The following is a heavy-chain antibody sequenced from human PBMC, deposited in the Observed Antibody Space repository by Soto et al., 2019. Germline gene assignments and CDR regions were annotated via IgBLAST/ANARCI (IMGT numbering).Heavy chain of an antibody. Sequence: LGGSLRLSCAASGFTFRHHWMHWVRQAPGKGLVWVSHINNDGSGATYADSVKGRFTISRDNAQNTMYLHMNSLRAEDTAVYYCVRAIGHYGMDVWGRGTTVTVSS. D-gene: IGHD3-22*01. CDR1: GFTFRHHW. CDR3: VRAIGHYGMDV. V-gene: IGHV3-74*01. CDR2: INNDGSGA. J-gene: IGHJ6*02.